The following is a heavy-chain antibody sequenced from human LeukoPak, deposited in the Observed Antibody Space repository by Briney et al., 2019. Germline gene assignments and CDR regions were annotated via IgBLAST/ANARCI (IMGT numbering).Heavy chain of an antibody. D-gene: IGHD3-3*01. Sequence: PGGSLRLSCAASGFTFSSYAMHWVRQAPGKGLEWVAVISYDGSNKYYADSVKGRFTISRDNSKNTLYLQMNSLRAEDTAVYYCARGDYDFWSGYPQTGIAAAGDLDYWGQGTLVTVSS. V-gene: IGHV3-30-3*01. CDR3: ARGDYDFWSGYPQTGIAAAGDLDY. CDR2: ISYDGSNK. J-gene: IGHJ4*02. CDR1: GFTFSSYA.